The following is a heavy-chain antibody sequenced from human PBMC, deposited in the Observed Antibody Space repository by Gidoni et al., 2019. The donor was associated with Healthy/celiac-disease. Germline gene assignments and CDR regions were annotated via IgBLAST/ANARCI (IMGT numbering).Heavy chain of an antibody. CDR3: ARTIVATIPYYFDY. Sequence: QVQLVASGGGLVKPGGSLSLSCAASGFTFSDYYMGWIRQAPGKGLEWVSYISSSSSYTNYADSVKGRFTISRDNAKNSLYLQMNSLRAEDTAVYYCARTIVATIPYYFDYWGQGTLVTVSS. CDR1: GFTFSDYY. CDR2: ISSSSSYT. J-gene: IGHJ4*02. V-gene: IGHV3-11*05. D-gene: IGHD5-12*01.